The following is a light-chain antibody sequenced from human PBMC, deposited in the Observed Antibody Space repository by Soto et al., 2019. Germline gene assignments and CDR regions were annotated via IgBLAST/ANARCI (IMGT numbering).Light chain of an antibody. Sequence: EIVLTQSQATLSLSPGERATLSCRASQSVSSYLAWYQQKPGQAPRLLIYDASNRATGIPARFSGSGSATDIPLNISSLEPEEFAVYYCKQRSNLITFGKGTRLEIK. J-gene: IGKJ5*01. V-gene: IGKV3-11*01. CDR2: DAS. CDR1: QSVSSY. CDR3: KQRSNLIT.